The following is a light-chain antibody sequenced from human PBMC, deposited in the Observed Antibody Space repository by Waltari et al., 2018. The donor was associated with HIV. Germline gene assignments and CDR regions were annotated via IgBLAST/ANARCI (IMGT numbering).Light chain of an antibody. Sequence: DVVMTQSPLSLPVTLGQPASMSCRSSQSLVSSDGNTYLIWFHQRQGQSPRRLIYKVSERDSGVPDRFSGSGSGTDFTLEISRVEAEDVGVYYCMQGTHWPPYTFGQGTKLEIK. CDR2: KVS. V-gene: IGKV2-30*01. CDR1: QSLVSSDGNTY. J-gene: IGKJ2*01. CDR3: MQGTHWPPYT.